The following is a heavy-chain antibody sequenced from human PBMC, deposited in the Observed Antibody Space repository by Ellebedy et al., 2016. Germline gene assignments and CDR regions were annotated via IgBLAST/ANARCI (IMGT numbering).Heavy chain of an antibody. CDR1: GFTVSTNY. D-gene: IGHD3-10*01. V-gene: IGHV3-53*05. CDR2: IFSDGNT. CDR3: ARGFDGSGSYFYYGMDV. J-gene: IGHJ6*02. Sequence: GGSLRLSCAASGFTVSTNYMKWVRQAPGKGLEWVSAIFSDGNTYYADSVKGRFTISRDNSKNKLYLQMNSLRAEDTAVYYCARGFDGSGSYFYYGMDVWGQGTTVTVSS.